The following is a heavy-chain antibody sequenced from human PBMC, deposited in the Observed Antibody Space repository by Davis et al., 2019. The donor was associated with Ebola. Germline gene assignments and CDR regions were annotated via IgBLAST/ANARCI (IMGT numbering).Heavy chain of an antibody. CDR2: IFYSEST. CDR3: ARADSGSYYRGAFDI. J-gene: IGHJ3*02. CDR1: GGSISSYY. D-gene: IGHD1-26*01. V-gene: IGHV4-59*01. Sequence: GSLRLSCTVSGGSISSYYWSWIRQPPGKGLEWIGDIFYSESTKNTNYNPSLKSRVTISVDTSKNQFSLKLSSVTAADTAVYYCARADSGSYYRGAFDIWGQGTMVTVSS.